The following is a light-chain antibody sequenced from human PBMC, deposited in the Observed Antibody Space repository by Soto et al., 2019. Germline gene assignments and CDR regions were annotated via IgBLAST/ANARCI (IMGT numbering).Light chain of an antibody. Sequence: DVQMTQSPSSLSASVGDRVTITCRASQGITNYVAWYQHRPGRVPKLLIYAASTLQSGVPSRFSGSGSGTDFTLTIGSLQPEDVATYYCQKYNSAPWTVGQGTKVEIK. CDR1: QGITNY. CDR2: AAS. CDR3: QKYNSAPWT. J-gene: IGKJ1*01. V-gene: IGKV1-27*01.